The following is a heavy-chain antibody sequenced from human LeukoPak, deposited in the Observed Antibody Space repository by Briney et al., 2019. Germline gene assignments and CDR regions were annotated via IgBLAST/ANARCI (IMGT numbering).Heavy chain of an antibody. D-gene: IGHD5-12*01. Sequence: GSLRLSCAASGFTFSSYWMHWVRQPPGKGLVWVSRIKSDGSNIVYADSVKGRFTISRDNAKNSLYLQMNSLRAEDTAVYYCARYLNSGPADYWGQGTLVTVSS. CDR3: ARYLNSGPADY. CDR2: IKSDGSNI. V-gene: IGHV3-74*01. CDR1: GFTFSSYW. J-gene: IGHJ4*02.